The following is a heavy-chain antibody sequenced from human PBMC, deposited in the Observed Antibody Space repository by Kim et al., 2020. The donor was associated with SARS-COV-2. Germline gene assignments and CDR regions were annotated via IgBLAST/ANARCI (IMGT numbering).Heavy chain of an antibody. CDR3: ARRASSSWYFSYFDS. Sequence: SETLSLTCIVSGGSISGSPYYWGWIRQPPGKGLEWIGRLYYTGSTYYNPSLETLVTIPVDTSKNQISLNLNSVTTADTAVYYCARRASSSWYFSYFDSWGQGTRVTVSS. D-gene: IGHD6-13*01. CDR2: LYYTGST. V-gene: IGHV4-39*01. CDR1: GGSISGSPYY. J-gene: IGHJ4*02.